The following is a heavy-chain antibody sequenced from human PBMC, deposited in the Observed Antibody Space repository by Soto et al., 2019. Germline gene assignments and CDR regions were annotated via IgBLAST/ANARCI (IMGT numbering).Heavy chain of an antibody. CDR2: TFSGGST. D-gene: IGHD6-25*01. Sequence: EVQLVESGGGLVQPGGSLRVSCAASGLTVSNNSMNWVRQAPGKGLEWVSITFSGGSTYYADSVKGRFIISRDNSKNTLHLQMNSLTAEDTAVYYCARAGVYSSANMDVWGKGATVTVSS. J-gene: IGHJ6*03. CDR3: ARAGVYSSANMDV. CDR1: GLTVSNNS. V-gene: IGHV3-66*01.